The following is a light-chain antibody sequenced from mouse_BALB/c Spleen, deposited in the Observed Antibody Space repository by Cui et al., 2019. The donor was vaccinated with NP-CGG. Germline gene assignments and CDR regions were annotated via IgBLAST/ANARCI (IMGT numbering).Light chain of an antibody. Sequence: QAVVTQESALTTSPGATVTLTCRSSTGAVTTSNYANWVQEKPDHLFTGLIGGTNNRAPGVPARFSGSLIGDKAALTITGAQTDDEAIYFCALWYSNHWVFGGGTKLTVL. CDR3: ALWYSNHWV. CDR2: GTN. J-gene: IGLJ1*01. CDR1: TGAVTTSNY. V-gene: IGLV1*01.